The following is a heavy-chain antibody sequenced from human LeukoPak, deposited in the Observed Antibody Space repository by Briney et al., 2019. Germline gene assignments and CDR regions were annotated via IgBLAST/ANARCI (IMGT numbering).Heavy chain of an antibody. Sequence: GAPVEVPFQGFWIPFTSYKMHWGGAGPGQGGGGMGWVYPATGGTNYAQKFQGRVTMTTDTSISTACMELRGLTSDDTAVYFCVRGAVIAHFDYWGQGTLVTVSS. CDR2: VYPATGGT. CDR1: WIPFTSYK. V-gene: IGHV1-2*02. D-gene: IGHD2-21*01. CDR3: VRGAVIAHFDY. J-gene: IGHJ4*02.